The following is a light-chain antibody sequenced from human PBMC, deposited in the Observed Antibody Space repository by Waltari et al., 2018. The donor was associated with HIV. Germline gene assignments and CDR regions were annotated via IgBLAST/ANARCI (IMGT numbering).Light chain of an antibody. CDR1: QSLLHSNGYNY. CDR3: MQALRAPPT. Sequence: DLVMTQTPLSLPVTPGEPASISCRSSQSLLHSNGYNYLDWYLQKPGQSPQLLIYLGSSRASGVPDRFSGSGSGTDFTLKLSRVEAEDVGVYYCMQALRAPPTFGQGTRLEIK. V-gene: IGKV2-28*01. J-gene: IGKJ5*01. CDR2: LGS.